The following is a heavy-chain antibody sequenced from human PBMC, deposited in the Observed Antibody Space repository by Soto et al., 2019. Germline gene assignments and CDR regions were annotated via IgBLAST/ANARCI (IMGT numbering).Heavy chain of an antibody. CDR1: GFTFSNYW. D-gene: IGHD3-22*01. CDR3: ASAPGTYISAYFDF. Sequence: GGSLRLSCATSGFTFSNYWMHWVRQAPGKGLVWVSQISIDGRSTTYADSVKGRFTISRDNAKSTLSLQMNSLRAEDTAVYYCASAPGTYISAYFDFWGQGTLVTVSS. V-gene: IGHV3-74*01. J-gene: IGHJ4*02. CDR2: ISIDGRST.